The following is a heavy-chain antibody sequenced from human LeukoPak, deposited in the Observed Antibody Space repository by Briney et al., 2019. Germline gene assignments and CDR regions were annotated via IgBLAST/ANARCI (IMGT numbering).Heavy chain of an antibody. CDR1: GGSISSYY. CDR2: IYYSGST. V-gene: IGHV4-59*12. CDR3: ASVAADNHDAFDI. J-gene: IGHJ3*02. Sequence: EPSETLSLTCTVSGGSISSYYWSWIRQPPGKGLEWIGYIYYSGSTNYNPSLKSRVTIPVDTSKNQFSLKLSSVTAADTAVYYCASVAADNHDAFDIWGQGTMVTVSS. D-gene: IGHD6-13*01.